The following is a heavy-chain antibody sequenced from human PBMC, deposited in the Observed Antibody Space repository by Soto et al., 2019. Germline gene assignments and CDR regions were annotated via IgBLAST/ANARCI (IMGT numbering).Heavy chain of an antibody. J-gene: IGHJ4*02. CDR2: ISYDGSNK. Sequence: QVQLVESGGGVVQPGRSLRLSCAASGFTFSNYAMHWVRQAPGKGLEWVAVISYDGSNKYYADSVKGRFTISRDNSKNTLYLRMTSLRAEDTAVYYCARSGGAPDYWGQGTLVTVSS. CDR3: ARSGGAPDY. V-gene: IGHV3-30-3*01. D-gene: IGHD1-1*01. CDR1: GFTFSNYA.